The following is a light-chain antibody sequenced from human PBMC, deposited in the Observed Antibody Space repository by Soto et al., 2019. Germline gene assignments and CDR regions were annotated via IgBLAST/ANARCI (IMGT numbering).Light chain of an antibody. CDR1: SSDVGGYNY. Sequence: QSVLTQPRSVSGSPGQSVTIACTGTSSDVGGYNYVSWYQQHPGKAPKLMIYDVSKRPSGVPDRFSGSKSGNTASLNISGLQDEDEADYYCCSYAGSYTFVVFGGGTKVTL. CDR2: DVS. CDR3: CSYAGSYTFVV. V-gene: IGLV2-11*01. J-gene: IGLJ2*01.